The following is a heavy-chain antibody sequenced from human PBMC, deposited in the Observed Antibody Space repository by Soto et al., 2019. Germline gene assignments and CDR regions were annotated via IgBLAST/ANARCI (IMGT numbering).Heavy chain of an antibody. J-gene: IGHJ4*02. CDR3: ARGLRYFDWLLYY. CDR1: GGSISSYY. V-gene: IGHV4-59*01. D-gene: IGHD3-9*01. CDR2: IYYGGST. Sequence: SETLSLTCTVSGGSISSYYWSWIRQPPGKGLEWIGYIYYGGSTNYNPSLKSRVTISVDTSKNQFSLKLSSVTAADTAVYYCARGLRYFDWLLYYWGQGTLVTVSS.